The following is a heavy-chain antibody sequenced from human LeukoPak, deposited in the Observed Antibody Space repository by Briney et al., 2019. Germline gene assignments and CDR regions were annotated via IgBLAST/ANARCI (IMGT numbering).Heavy chain of an antibody. V-gene: IGHV4-34*01. J-gene: IGHJ4*02. D-gene: IGHD3-22*01. CDR3: ARGYDSSGYYKWTRSGLFDY. CDR1: GGSFSGYY. CDR2: INHSGST. Sequence: PSETLSLTCAVYGGSFSGYYWSWIRQPPGKGLEWIGEINHSGSTNYNPSLKSRVTISVDTSKNQFSLKLSSVTAADTAVYYCARGYDSSGYYKWTRSGLFDYWGQGTLVTVSS.